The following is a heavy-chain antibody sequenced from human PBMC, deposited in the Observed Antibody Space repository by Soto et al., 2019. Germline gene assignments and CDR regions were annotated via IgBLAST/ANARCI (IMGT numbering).Heavy chain of an antibody. CDR3: ARDERIAVAGTDN. CDR1: GFTFSNYA. V-gene: IGHV3-23*01. CDR2: ISGPGGST. J-gene: IGHJ4*02. Sequence: EVQLLESGGGLFQPGGSLRLSCAASGFTFSNYAMPWVRQAAGKGLEWVSSISGPGGSTYYADSVQGRFTISRDNSKNTLFLQMNTLRAEDTALYYCARDERIAVAGTDNWGQGILVTVTS. D-gene: IGHD6-19*01.